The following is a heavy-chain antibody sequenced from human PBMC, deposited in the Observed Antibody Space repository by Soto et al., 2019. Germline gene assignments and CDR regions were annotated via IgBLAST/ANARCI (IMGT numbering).Heavy chain of an antibody. J-gene: IGHJ4*02. V-gene: IGHV4-39*01. CDR1: GGSISSSSYY. CDR3: VRPASQQLVLYFDY. Sequence: PSETLSLTCTVSGGSISSSSYYWGWIRQPPGKGLEWIGSIYYSGSTYYNPSLNSRVTISVDTSKNQFSLKLSSVTAADTAVYYCVRPASQQLVLYFDYWGQGTLVTVSS. D-gene: IGHD6-6*01. CDR2: IYYSGST.